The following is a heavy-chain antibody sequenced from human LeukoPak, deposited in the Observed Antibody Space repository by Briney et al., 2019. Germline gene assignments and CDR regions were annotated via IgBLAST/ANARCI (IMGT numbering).Heavy chain of an antibody. V-gene: IGHV1-2*02. Sequence: ASVKVSCKASGYTFTGYYMHWVRQAPGQGLEWMGCINPNSGGTNYAQKFQGRVTMTRDTSISTAYMELSRLRSDDTAVYYCARGGRYCSGGSCYQDYWGQGTLVTVSS. CDR3: ARGGRYCSGGSCYQDY. D-gene: IGHD2-15*01. J-gene: IGHJ4*02. CDR2: INPNSGGT. CDR1: GYTFTGYY.